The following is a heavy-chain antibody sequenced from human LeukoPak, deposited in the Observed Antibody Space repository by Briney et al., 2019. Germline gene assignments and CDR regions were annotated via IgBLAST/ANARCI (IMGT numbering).Heavy chain of an antibody. Sequence: PGGSLRLSCAASGFTFSSYWMHLVRQAPGKGLVWVSRINSDGSSTSYADSVKGRFTISRDNAKNTLYLQMNSLRAEDTAVYYCARGFGLGYFDYWGQGTLVTVSS. CDR2: INSDGSST. CDR1: GFTFSSYW. CDR3: ARGFGLGYFDY. V-gene: IGHV3-74*01. D-gene: IGHD3/OR15-3a*01. J-gene: IGHJ4*02.